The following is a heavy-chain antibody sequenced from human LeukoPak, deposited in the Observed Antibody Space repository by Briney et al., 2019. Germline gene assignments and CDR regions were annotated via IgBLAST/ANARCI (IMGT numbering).Heavy chain of an antibody. D-gene: IGHD3-22*01. CDR3: ARDFYDSSGYEYFQH. V-gene: IGHV3-30*04. CDR1: GFTFSSYA. J-gene: IGHJ1*01. Sequence: GGSLRLSCAASGFTFSSYAMHWVRQAPGKGLEWVAVISYDGSNKYYADSVKGRFTISRDNSKNTLYLQMNSLRAEDTAVYYCARDFYDSSGYEYFQHWGQGTLVTVSS. CDR2: ISYDGSNK.